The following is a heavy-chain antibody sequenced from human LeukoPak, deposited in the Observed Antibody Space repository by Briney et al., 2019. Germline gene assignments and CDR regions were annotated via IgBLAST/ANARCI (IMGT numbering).Heavy chain of an antibody. Sequence: RASVKVSCKASGGTFSSYAISWVRQAPGQGLEWMGRIIPILGIANYAQKFQGRVKITADKSTSTAYMELSRLRSDDTAVYYCARVLGYCSSTSCNNWFDPWGQGTLVTVSS. V-gene: IGHV1-69*04. CDR1: GGTFSSYA. D-gene: IGHD2-2*01. CDR3: ARVLGYCSSTSCNNWFDP. CDR2: IIPILGIA. J-gene: IGHJ5*02.